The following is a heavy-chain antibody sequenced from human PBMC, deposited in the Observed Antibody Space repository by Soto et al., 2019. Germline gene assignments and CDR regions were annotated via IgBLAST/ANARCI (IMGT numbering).Heavy chain of an antibody. CDR2: ILHTRST. CDR1: GDSFTSSNW. Sequence: QVQLQESGPGLVKPSGTLSLNCAVSGDSFTSSNWWAWVRQPPGKGLEWIGDILHTRSTDYSPSLKSRVTLSIATSKKQATLSPTAAPAADTAVYYCARTSRRVGGKGYFNFGGEGTLVTVSS. V-gene: IGHV4-4*02. CDR3: ARTSRRVGGKGYFNF. J-gene: IGHJ4*02.